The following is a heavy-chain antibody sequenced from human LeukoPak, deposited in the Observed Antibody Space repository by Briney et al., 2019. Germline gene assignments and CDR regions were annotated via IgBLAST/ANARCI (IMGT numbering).Heavy chain of an antibody. V-gene: IGHV1-69*04. J-gene: IGHJ4*02. CDR1: GGTFSSYA. Sequence: SVKVSCKASGGTFSSYAISWVRQAPGQGLEWMGRIIPILGIANYAQKFQGRVTITADKSTSTAYMELSSLRSEDTAVYYCARAPRDTAMVTQTPYFDYWGQGTLVTVSS. D-gene: IGHD5-18*01. CDR3: ARAPRDTAMVTQTPYFDY. CDR2: IIPILGIA.